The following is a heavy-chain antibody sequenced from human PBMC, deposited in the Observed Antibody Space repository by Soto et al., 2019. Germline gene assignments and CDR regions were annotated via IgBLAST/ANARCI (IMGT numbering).Heavy chain of an antibody. D-gene: IGHD1-1*01. J-gene: IGHJ6*02. CDR1: GFTFSSYG. V-gene: IGHV3-33*01. CDR2: IWHDGSNK. Sequence: GGSLRLSCAASGFTFSSYGMHWVRQAPGKGLEWVAVIWHDGSNKYYADSVKGRFTISRDNSKNTLYLQMNSLRAEDTAVYYCARGTQLPYTPPYYYYYYGMDVWGQGTTVTVSS. CDR3: ARGTQLPYTPPYYYYYYGMDV.